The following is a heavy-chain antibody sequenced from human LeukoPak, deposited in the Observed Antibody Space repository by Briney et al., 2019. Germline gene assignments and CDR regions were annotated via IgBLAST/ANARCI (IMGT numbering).Heavy chain of an antibody. D-gene: IGHD4-23*01. CDR3: ATDGSDYGGNSDGARSKKLVTFDP. V-gene: IGHV1-18*01. CDR1: GYTFTSYG. CDR2: VSTYNGNT. Sequence: GASVKVSCKASGYTFTSYGISWVRQAPGQGLEWMGWVSTYNGNTKYAQNLQGRVTTTTDTSTSTAYMELRSLRSDDTAMYYCATDGSDYGGNSDGARSKKLVTFDPWGQGTLVTVSS. J-gene: IGHJ5*02.